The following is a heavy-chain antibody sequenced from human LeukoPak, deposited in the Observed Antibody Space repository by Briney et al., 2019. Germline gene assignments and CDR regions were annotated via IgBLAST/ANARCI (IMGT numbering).Heavy chain of an antibody. CDR3: ARDLNFYY. V-gene: IGHV3-21*01. Sequence: GGSLRLSCGASGFTFSSYDMHWVRQATGKGLEWVSAISGSGGSTYYADSVKGRFTISRDNAKNSLYLQMNSLRAEDTAVYYCARDLNFYYWGQGTLVTVSS. J-gene: IGHJ4*02. CDR1: GFTFSSYD. CDR2: ISGSGGST.